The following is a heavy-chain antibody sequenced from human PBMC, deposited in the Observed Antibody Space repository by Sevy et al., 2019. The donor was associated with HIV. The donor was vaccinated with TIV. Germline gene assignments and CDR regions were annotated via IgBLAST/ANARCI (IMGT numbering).Heavy chain of an antibody. CDR3: AARPIFGVVNIYYYGMDV. J-gene: IGHJ6*02. V-gene: IGHV3-23*01. Sequence: GGSLRLSCAASGFTFSSYAMSWVRQAPGKGPEWVSAISGSGGSTYYADSVKGRFTISRDNSKNTLYLQMNSLRAEDTAVYYCAARPIFGVVNIYYYGMDVWGQGTTVTVSS. CDR2: ISGSGGST. D-gene: IGHD3-3*01. CDR1: GFTFSSYA.